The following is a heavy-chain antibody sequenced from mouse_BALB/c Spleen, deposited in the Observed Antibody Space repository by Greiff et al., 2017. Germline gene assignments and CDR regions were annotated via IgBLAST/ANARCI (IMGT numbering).Heavy chain of an antibody. CDR2: IDPANGNT. J-gene: IGHJ4*01. V-gene: IGHV14-3*02. Sequence: EVQLQQSGAELVKPGASVKLSCTASGFNIKDTYMHWVKQRPEQGLEWIGRIDPANGNTKYDPKFQGKATITADTSSNTAYLQLSSLTSEDTAVYYCAREGDGYSSYYAMDYWGQGTSVTVSS. CDR1: GFNIKDTY. CDR3: AREGDGYSSYYAMDY. D-gene: IGHD2-3*01.